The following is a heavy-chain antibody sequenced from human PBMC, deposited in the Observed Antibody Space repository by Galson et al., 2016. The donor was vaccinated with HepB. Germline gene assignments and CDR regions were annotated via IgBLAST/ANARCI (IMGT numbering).Heavy chain of an antibody. CDR3: AIEYSSGWDLDH. Sequence: SVKVSCKVSGYTLSELSMHWVRQAPGKGLEWMGRSDPEDGETIYAQNFQGRVTMTEDTSTDSAYMELSSLRYEDTDMYYCAIEYSSGWDLDHWGQGTLVTVSS. J-gene: IGHJ4*02. V-gene: IGHV1-24*01. CDR1: GYTLSELS. CDR2: SDPEDGET. D-gene: IGHD6-19*01.